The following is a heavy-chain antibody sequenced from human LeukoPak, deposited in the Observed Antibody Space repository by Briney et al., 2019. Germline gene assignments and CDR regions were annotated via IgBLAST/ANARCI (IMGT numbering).Heavy chain of an antibody. D-gene: IGHD3-3*01. J-gene: IGHJ4*02. CDR2: IISIFGTA. CDR1: GGTFSSYA. Sequence: SVKVSCKASGGTFSSYAISWVRQAPGQGLEWMGGIISIFGTANYAQKFQGRVTITADKSTSTAYMELSSLRSDDTAVYYCARVGRRGYYYFDYWGQGTLVTVSS. CDR3: ARVGRRGYYYFDY. V-gene: IGHV1-69*06.